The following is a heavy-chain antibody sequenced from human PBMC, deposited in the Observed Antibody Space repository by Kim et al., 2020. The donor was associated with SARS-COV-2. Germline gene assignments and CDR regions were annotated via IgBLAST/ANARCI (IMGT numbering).Heavy chain of an antibody. J-gene: IGHJ4*02. CDR1: GFTFSSYA. Sequence: GGSLRLSCAASGFTFSSYAMSWVRHAPGKGLEWVSAISGSGGSTYYADSVKGRFTISRDNSKNTLYLQMNSLRAEDTAVYYCAKGLRWLQFLYWGQGTLVTVSS. D-gene: IGHD3-3*01. V-gene: IGHV3-23*01. CDR2: ISGSGGST. CDR3: AKGLRWLQFLY.